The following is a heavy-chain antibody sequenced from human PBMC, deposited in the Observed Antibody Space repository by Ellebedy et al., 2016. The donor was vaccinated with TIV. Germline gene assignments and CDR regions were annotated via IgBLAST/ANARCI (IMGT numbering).Heavy chain of an antibody. V-gene: IGHV3-23*01. D-gene: IGHD3-16*02. Sequence: GESLKISCVASGLSFHTYGMAWVRQAPGKGLEWVAGISAGGDNRYYAEAVKGRFTISRNLNTIFLQMDSLRVGDAAVYYCAKDKNLDPSPGYRQYYYDYGMDAWGQGTAVAVS. CDR2: ISAGGDNR. CDR1: GLSFHTYG. CDR3: AKDKNLDPSPGYRQYYYDYGMDA. J-gene: IGHJ6*02.